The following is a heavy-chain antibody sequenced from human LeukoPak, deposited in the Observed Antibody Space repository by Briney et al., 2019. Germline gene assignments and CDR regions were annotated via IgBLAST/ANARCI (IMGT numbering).Heavy chain of an antibody. CDR2: INHSGST. J-gene: IGHJ4*02. V-gene: IGHV4-34*01. CDR1: GASFSGYY. CDR3: ARGRGYCSSTSCYYFDY. Sequence: SETLSLTCAVYGASFSGYYWSWLLQPPGKGLEWIGEINHSGSTNYNPSLKSRVTISVDTSKNQFSLKLSSVTAADTAVYYCARGRGYCSSTSCYYFDYWGQGTLVTVSS. D-gene: IGHD2-2*01.